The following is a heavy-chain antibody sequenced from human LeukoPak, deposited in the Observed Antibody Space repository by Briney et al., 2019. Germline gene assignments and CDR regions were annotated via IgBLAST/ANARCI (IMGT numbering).Heavy chain of an antibody. J-gene: IGHJ4*02. CDR2: ISAYNGNT. CDR3: ARVTIFGVVIMPGLPDY. CDR1: GYTFTSYG. V-gene: IGHV1-18*01. Sequence: ASVKVSCKAFGYTFTSYGISLVRQAPGQGLEWMGWISAYNGNTNYAQKLQGRVTMTTDTSTSTAYMELRSLRSDDTAVYYCARVTIFGVVIMPGLPDYWGQGTLVTVSS. D-gene: IGHD3-3*01.